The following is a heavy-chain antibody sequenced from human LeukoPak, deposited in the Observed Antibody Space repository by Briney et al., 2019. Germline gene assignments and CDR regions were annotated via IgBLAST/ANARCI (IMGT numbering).Heavy chain of an antibody. CDR2: IYTGDSDT. CDR1: GYSITSYR. J-gene: IGHJ6*01. Sequence: GEFLKICCTGSGYSITSYRIGWVRQMRGEVVEWIWIIYTGDSDTRYSPFFHGQVIIRADKSISTAYPQWSSLKASNTAMYYCARDRLYYGMDVWGQGTTETASS. CDR3: ARDRLYYGMDV. V-gene: IGHV5-51*01. D-gene: IGHD4-11*01.